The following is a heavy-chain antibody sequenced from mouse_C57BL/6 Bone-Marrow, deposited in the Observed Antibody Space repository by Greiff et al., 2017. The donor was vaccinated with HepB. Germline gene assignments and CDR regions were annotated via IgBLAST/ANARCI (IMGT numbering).Heavy chain of an antibody. Sequence: VQLQQSGAELVRPGTSVKMSCKASGYTFTNYWIGWAKQRPGHGLEWIGDIYPGGGYTNYNEKFKGKAKLTADKSSSTAYMQFSSLTSEDSAIYYCARATYYDLYYFDYWGQGTTLTVSS. CDR3: ARATYYDLYYFDY. CDR1: GYTFTNYW. J-gene: IGHJ2*01. CDR2: IYPGGGYT. D-gene: IGHD2-10*01. V-gene: IGHV1-63*01.